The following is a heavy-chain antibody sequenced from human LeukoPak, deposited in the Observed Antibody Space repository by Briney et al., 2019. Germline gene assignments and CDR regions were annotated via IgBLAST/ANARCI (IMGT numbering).Heavy chain of an antibody. J-gene: IGHJ5*02. CDR1: GYSFTSYW. Sequence: GESLKISCKGSGYSFTSYWIGWVRQMPGKGLEWMGIIYPGDSDTRYNPSFQGQVTISADKSISTACLQWNSLKASDTAMYYCARQTVAASNWFDPWGQGTLVTVSS. CDR3: ARQTVAASNWFDP. CDR2: IYPGDSDT. D-gene: IGHD6-19*01. V-gene: IGHV5-51*01.